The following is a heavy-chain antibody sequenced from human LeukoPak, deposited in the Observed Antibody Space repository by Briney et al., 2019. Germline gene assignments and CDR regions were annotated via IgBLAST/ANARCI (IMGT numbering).Heavy chain of an antibody. V-gene: IGHV1-2*02. CDR2: ITPSGGT. D-gene: IGHD5-24*01. J-gene: IGHJ4*02. CDR1: GYTFTSYA. CDR3: ARDRYGDGFAHFDY. Sequence: VASVKVSCKASGYTFTSYAMHWVRQAPGQGLEWMGWITPSGGTNYPQKFQGRGAITRDTPITTAYMDLSRLTSDDTAVYYCARDRYGDGFAHFDYWGQGALVTVSS.